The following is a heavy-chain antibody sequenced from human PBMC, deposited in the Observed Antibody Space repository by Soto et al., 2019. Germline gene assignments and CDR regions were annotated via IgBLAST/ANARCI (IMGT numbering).Heavy chain of an antibody. CDR2: IYNSGTT. V-gene: IGHV4-31*03. Sequence: SETLSLTCTVSGGSISSGGYYWSWIRQHPGKGLEWIGYIYNSGTTYYNPSLRSRVIISIDTSKSQFSLKLSSVTAADTAVYFCAREWFGELSHFDFW. J-gene: IGHJ4*01. D-gene: IGHD3-10*01. CDR3: AREWFGELSHFDF. CDR1: GGSISSGGYY.